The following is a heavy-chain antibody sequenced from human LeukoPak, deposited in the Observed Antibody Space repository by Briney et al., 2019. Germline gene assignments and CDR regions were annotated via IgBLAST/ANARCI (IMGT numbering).Heavy chain of an antibody. CDR3: ARIKGGMFNYYMDV. J-gene: IGHJ6*03. CDR2: VDHSGGT. D-gene: IGHD3-16*01. CDR1: GYSLSSGYY. V-gene: IGHV4-38-2*02. Sequence: SETLSLTCTVSGYSLSSGYYWGWIRQPPGKGLEWIGSVDHSGGTYYNPSLRSRVSISVDTSKNQFSLKLSSVTAVDTAVYYCARIKGGMFNYYMDVWGKGTTVTISS.